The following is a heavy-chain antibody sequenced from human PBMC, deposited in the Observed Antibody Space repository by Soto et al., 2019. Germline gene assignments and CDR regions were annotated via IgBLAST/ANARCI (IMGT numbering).Heavy chain of an antibody. D-gene: IGHD6-6*01. CDR3: AKRSSSSTFDY. Sequence: EVQLLESGGGLVQPGEPLRLSCAASGFTFSSYAMSWVRQAPGKGLEWVSVISGSDDSTYYADSVKGRFTISRDNSKNTLYLQMNSLRAEDTAVYYCAKRSSSSTFDYLGQGTLVTVSS. CDR2: ISGSDDST. V-gene: IGHV3-23*01. J-gene: IGHJ4*02. CDR1: GFTFSSYA.